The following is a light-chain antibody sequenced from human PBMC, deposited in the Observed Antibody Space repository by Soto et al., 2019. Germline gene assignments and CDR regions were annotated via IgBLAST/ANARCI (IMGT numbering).Light chain of an antibody. CDR1: QSISTT. V-gene: IGKV3-15*01. Sequence: EIVMTQSPATLSVSPGERATLSCRASQSISTTLAWYQQKPGQAPRLLIYGASVRATGIPARFSGSGSGTEFTLTISSLQSEDFAVYYCQQYNRWPPKTFGQGTKVDIK. CDR3: QQYNRWPPKT. J-gene: IGKJ2*01. CDR2: GAS.